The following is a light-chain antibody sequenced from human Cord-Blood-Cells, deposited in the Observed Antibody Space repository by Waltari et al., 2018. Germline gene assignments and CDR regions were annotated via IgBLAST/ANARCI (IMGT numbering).Light chain of an antibody. CDR3: QQYYSYPYT. CDR2: AAS. V-gene: IGKV1-8*01. CDR1: QGISSY. Sequence: ALQMTQSPSSFSASTGDRVTITCRASQGISSYLAWYHQKPGKAPKLLIYAASTLQSGVPSRFSGSGSGTDFTLTISCLQSEDFATYYCQQYYSYPYTFGQGTKLEIK. J-gene: IGKJ2*01.